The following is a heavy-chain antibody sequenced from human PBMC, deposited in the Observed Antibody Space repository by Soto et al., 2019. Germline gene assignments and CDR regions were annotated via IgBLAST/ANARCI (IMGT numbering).Heavy chain of an antibody. V-gene: IGHV3-48*01. CDR3: FFFQAEDGIRDTVPVSAFLLNRSSDL. Sequence: KGLEWVSYISSSSSTIYYADSVKGRFTISRDNAKNSLYLQMNSLGAEDTAVYYCFFFQAEDGIRDTVPVSAFLLNRSSDL. CDR2: ISSSSSTI. J-gene: IGHJ2*01. D-gene: IGHD2-15*01.